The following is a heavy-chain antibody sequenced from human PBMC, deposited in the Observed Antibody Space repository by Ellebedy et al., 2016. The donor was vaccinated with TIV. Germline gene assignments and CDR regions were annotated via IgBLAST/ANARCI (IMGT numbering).Heavy chain of an antibody. D-gene: IGHD4/OR15-4a*01. Sequence: GGSLRLSCAASGFTFGSFAMHWVRQAPGKGLEWLSVISGDGSSTYHADSVKGQFTITRDNFKNTLYLQLNGLRTEDTAVYYCAKGSSSGFDYDRVGFDDWGQGTLVTVSS. V-gene: IGHV3-23*01. J-gene: IGHJ4*02. CDR3: AKGSSSGFDYDRVGFDD. CDR1: GFTFGSFA. CDR2: ISGDGSST.